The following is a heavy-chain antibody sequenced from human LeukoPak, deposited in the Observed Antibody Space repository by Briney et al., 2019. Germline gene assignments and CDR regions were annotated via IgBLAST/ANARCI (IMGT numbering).Heavy chain of an antibody. CDR2: IKQDGSEI. CDR3: TRDFQGRYYYHMDV. CDR1: GFTFSSYW. Sequence: GGSLRLSCAASGFTFSSYWMSWVRQAPGRGLEWVANIKQDGSEIYYVDSVKGRLTISRDNAKNSLFLQMNSLRAEDTAVYYCTRDFQGRYYYHMDVWAKGPRSPSP. J-gene: IGHJ6*03. V-gene: IGHV3-7*01. D-gene: IGHD3-10*01.